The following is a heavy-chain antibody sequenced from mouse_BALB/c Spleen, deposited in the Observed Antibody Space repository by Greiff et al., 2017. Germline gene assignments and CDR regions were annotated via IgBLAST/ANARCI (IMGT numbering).Heavy chain of an antibody. V-gene: IGHV6-6*02. Sequence: EVQRVESGGGLVQPGGSMKLSCVASGFTFSNYWMNWVRQSPEKGLEWVAEIRLKSNNYATHYAESVKGRFTISRDDSKSSVYLQMNNLRAEDTGIDYCTRPGWRRYAMDYWGQGTSVTVSS. CDR1: GFTFSNYW. CDR3: TRPGWRRYAMDY. J-gene: IGHJ4*01. D-gene: IGHD2-3*01. CDR2: IRLKSNNYAT.